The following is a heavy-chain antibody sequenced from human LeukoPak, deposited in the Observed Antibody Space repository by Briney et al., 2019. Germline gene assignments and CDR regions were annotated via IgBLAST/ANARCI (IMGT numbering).Heavy chain of an antibody. J-gene: IGHJ6*03. CDR1: GFTLSYRS. CDR2: ISSSSSYI. V-gene: IGHV3-21*01. D-gene: IGHD2-15*01. CDR3: VTALGPSPGWYYYMDV. Sequence: GGSLRLSCAASGFTLSYRSMNWVRRAPGKGLEGVSFISSSSSYIYYTDSVTGRFTISRDNAKNSLHLQMNSLRAEDTAVYYCVTALGPSPGWYYYMDVWGKGTTVTVSS.